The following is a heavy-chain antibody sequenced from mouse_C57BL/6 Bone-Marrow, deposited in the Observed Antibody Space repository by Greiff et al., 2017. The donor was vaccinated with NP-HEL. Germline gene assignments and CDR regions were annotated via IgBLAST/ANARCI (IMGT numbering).Heavy chain of an antibody. V-gene: IGHV1-5*01. CDR2: IYPGNSDT. CDR1: GYTFTSYW. CDR3: TRYDYSAWFAY. J-gene: IGHJ3*01. D-gene: IGHD2-4*01. Sequence: VQLQQPGAELVKPGASVKLSCKASGYTFTSYWMHWVKQRPGQGLEWIGAIYPGNSDTSYNQKFKGKAKLTAVTSASTAYMELSSLTNEDSAVYYCTRYDYSAWFAYWGQGTLVTVSA.